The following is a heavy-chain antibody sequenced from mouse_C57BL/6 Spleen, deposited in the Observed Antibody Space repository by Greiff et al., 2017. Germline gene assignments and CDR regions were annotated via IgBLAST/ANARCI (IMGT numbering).Heavy chain of an antibody. CDR3: AREIYDGYYDYYAMDY. J-gene: IGHJ4*01. CDR1: GYTFTSYW. V-gene: IGHV1-61*01. D-gene: IGHD2-3*01. CDR2: IYPSDSET. Sequence: VQLQQPGAELVRPGSSVKLSCKASGYTFTSYWMDWVKQRPGQGLEWIGNIYPSDSETHYNQKFKDKATLTVDKSSSTAYMQLSSLTSEDSAVYYCAREIYDGYYDYYAMDYWGQGTSVTVSS.